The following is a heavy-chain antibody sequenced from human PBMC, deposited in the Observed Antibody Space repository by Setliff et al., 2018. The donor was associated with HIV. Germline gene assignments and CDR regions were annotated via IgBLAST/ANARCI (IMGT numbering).Heavy chain of an antibody. V-gene: IGHV3-15*01. CDR1: GFTFSDVW. CDR3: AAQGVL. CDR2: MKSIPDGGGI. Sequence: PGGSLRLSCVVSGFTFSDVWMSWVRQAPGKGLEWIGRMKSIPDGGGIDYAAPVKGRFAISRDDAINTLFLQMNSLRVEDTAVYFCAAQGVLWGQGTQVTVSS. J-gene: IGHJ4*02.